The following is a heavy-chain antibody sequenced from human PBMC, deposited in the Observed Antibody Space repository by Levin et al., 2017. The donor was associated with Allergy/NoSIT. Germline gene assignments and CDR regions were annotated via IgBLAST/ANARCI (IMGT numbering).Heavy chain of an antibody. D-gene: IGHD6-13*01. CDR1: GGSIGSSSYY. CDR3: ARQGWAAAADWFDP. J-gene: IGHJ5*02. Sequence: PSETLSLTCTVSGGSIGSSSYYWGWIRQPPGKGLEWIGSIYYSGSTYYNPSLESRLTISVDTSKNRFSLKLSSVTAADTAVYYCARQGWAAAADWFDPWGQGTLVTVSS. V-gene: IGHV4-39*01. CDR2: IYYSGST.